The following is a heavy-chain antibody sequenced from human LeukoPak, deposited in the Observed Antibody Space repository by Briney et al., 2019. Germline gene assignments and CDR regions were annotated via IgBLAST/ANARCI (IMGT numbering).Heavy chain of an antibody. V-gene: IGHV4-4*02. CDR3: ARAVAAPRNYFDY. Sequence: SETLSLTCAVSGGSISSSNWWSWVRQPPGKGLEWIGEIYHSGSTNYNPSLKSRVTISVDKSKNQFSLKLSSVTAADTAVYYCARAVAAPRNYFDYWGQGTLVTVSS. CDR1: GGSISSSNW. CDR2: IYHSGST. J-gene: IGHJ4*02. D-gene: IGHD6-19*01.